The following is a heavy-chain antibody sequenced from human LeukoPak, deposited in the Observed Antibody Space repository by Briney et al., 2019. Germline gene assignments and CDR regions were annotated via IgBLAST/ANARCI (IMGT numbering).Heavy chain of an antibody. D-gene: IGHD2-2*01. J-gene: IGHJ3*02. CDR3: ARAPLGPYQLLSHSRSGEYDAFDI. V-gene: IGHV1-69*13. Sequence: ASVKVSCKASGGTFSSYAISWVRQAPGQGLEWMGGIIPIFGTANYAQKFQGRVTITADESTSTAYMELSSLRSEDTAVYYCARAPLGPYQLLSHSRSGEYDAFDIRGQGTMVTVSS. CDR2: IIPIFGTA. CDR1: GGTFSSYA.